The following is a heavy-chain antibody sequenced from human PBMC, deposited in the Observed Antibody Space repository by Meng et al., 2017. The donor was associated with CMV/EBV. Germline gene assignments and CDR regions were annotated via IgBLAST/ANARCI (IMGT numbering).Heavy chain of an antibody. CDR3: ARGQVDRLSFDY. CDR1: GGSISSGGYY. D-gene: IGHD3/OR15-3a*01. J-gene: IGHJ4*02. CDR2: IYYSGST. Sequence: SETLSLTCTVSGGSISSGGYYWSWIRQHPGKGLEWIGYIYYSGSTYYNPSLKSRVTISVDTSKNQFSLKLSSVTAADTAVYYCARGQVDRLSFDYWGQGILVTVSS. V-gene: IGHV4-31*03.